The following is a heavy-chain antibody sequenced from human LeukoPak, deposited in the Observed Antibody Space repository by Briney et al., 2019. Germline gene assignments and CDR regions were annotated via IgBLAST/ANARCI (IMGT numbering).Heavy chain of an antibody. Sequence: ASVKASCKASVYTFTSYGISWVRQAPGQGLEWMGWISAYNCNTNYAQKLQGRVTMTTDTSTSTAYMELRSLRSDDTAVYYCARDLAYDSSGPIDYWGQGTLVTVSS. V-gene: IGHV1-18*01. D-gene: IGHD3-22*01. CDR1: VYTFTSYG. CDR3: ARDLAYDSSGPIDY. J-gene: IGHJ4*02. CDR2: ISAYNCNT.